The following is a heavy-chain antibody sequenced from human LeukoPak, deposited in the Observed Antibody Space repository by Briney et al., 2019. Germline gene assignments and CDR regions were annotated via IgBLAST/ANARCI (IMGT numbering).Heavy chain of an antibody. D-gene: IGHD2-15*01. J-gene: IGHJ3*02. CDR2: ISYDGSNK. CDR1: GFTFSSYA. Sequence: GGSLRLSCAASGFTFSSYAMHWVRQAPGKGLEWVAVISYDGSNKYYADSVKGRFTISRDNSKNTLYLQMNSLRAEDTAVYYCARDAPGYCSGGSCDAFDIWGQGTMVTVSS. CDR3: ARDAPGYCSGGSCDAFDI. V-gene: IGHV3-30-3*01.